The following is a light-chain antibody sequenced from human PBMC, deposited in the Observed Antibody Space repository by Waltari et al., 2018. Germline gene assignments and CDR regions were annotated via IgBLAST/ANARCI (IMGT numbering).Light chain of an antibody. V-gene: IGLV2-14*03. CDR2: DVS. CDR3: TSYTSAASWV. J-gene: IGLJ3*02. Sequence: QSALTQPASVSGSPGQSITISCTGTSSDVGGYNYVCWFQQHLGRAPKLIIYDVSNWPPGVSTRFSGSKSANTASLTISGLQTEDEADCYCTSYTSAASWVFGAGTKLTVV. CDR1: SSDVGGYNY.